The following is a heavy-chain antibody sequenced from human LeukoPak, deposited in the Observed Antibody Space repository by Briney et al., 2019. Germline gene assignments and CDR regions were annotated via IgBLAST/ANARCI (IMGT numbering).Heavy chain of an antibody. CDR1: GYTFTGYY. V-gene: IGHV1-2*02. D-gene: IGHD2-2*01. J-gene: IGHJ4*02. CDR2: INPNSGGT. CDR3: ARGSIVVVPAAIDY. Sequence: EASVKVSCKASGYTFTGYYMHLVRQAPGQGLEWMGWINPNSGGTNYAQKFQGRVTMTRDTSISTAYMELSRLRSDDTAVYYCARGSIVVVPAAIDYWGQGTLVTVSS.